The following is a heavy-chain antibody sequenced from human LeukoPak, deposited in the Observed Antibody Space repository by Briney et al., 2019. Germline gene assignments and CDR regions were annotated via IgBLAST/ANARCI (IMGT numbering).Heavy chain of an antibody. CDR2: ISYDGSNK. D-gene: IGHD3-10*01. CDR1: GFTFSSYA. CDR3: VRSPYYYGSGSYSFDY. V-gene: IGHV3-30-3*01. Sequence: GRSLRLSCAASGFTFSSYAMHWVRQAPGKGLEWVAVISYDGSNKYYADSVKGRFTISRDNSKNTLYLQMNSLRAEDTAVYYCVRSPYYYGSGSYSFDYWGQGTLVTVSS. J-gene: IGHJ4*02.